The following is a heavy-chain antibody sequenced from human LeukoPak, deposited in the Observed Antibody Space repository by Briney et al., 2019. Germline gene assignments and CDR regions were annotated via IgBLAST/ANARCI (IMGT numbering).Heavy chain of an antibody. Sequence: ASVKVSCKASGYTFTSYAMNWVRQAPGQGLEWMGWINPNSGGTNYAQKFQGRVTMTRDTSISTVYMELSRLRSDDTAVYYCARDPLWFGGIAFDIWGQGTMVTVSS. CDR1: GYTFTSYA. D-gene: IGHD3-10*01. V-gene: IGHV1-2*02. J-gene: IGHJ3*02. CDR2: INPNSGGT. CDR3: ARDPLWFGGIAFDI.